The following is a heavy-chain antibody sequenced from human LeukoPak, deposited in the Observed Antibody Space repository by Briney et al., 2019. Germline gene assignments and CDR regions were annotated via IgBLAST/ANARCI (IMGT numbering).Heavy chain of an antibody. V-gene: IGHV3-23*01. D-gene: IGHD5-18*01. CDR2: ISGSGGRT. CDR1: GFTFSSYG. CDR3: AKDIGYSYGYYYYMDV. J-gene: IGHJ6*03. Sequence: PGGSLRLSCAASGFTFSSYGMSWVRQAPGKGLEWVSAISGSGGRTYYADSVKGRFTISRDNYKNTLYLQMNSLRAEDTAVYYCAKDIGYSYGYYYYMDVWGKGTTVTVSS.